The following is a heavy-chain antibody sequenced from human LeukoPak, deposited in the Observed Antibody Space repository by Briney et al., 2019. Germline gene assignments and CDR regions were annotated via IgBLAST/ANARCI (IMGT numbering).Heavy chain of an antibody. CDR1: GGSISSSSYY. CDR2: IYYSGST. V-gene: IGHV4-39*01. CDR3: ASLIRPNTYYYGSGSSNKKNIDY. J-gene: IGHJ4*02. Sequence: PSETLSLTCTVSGGSISSSSYYWGWIRQPPGKGLEWIGSIYYSGSTYYNPSLKSRVTISVDTSKNQFSLKLSSVTAADTAVYYFASLIRPNTYYYGSGSSNKKNIDYWGQGTLVTVSS. D-gene: IGHD3-10*01.